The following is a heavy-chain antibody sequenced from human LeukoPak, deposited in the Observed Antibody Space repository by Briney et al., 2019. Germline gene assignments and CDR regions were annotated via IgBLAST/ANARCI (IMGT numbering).Heavy chain of an antibody. CDR1: GGIFSSYA. CDR2: IIPIFGTA. CDR3: ARDLGFDWGNWFDP. D-gene: IGHD3-9*01. Sequence: ASVKVSCKASGGIFSSYAISWVRQAPGQGLEWMGGIIPIFGTANYAQKFQGRVTITADESTSTAYMELSSLRSEDTAVYYCARDLGFDWGNWFDPWGQGTLVTVSS. V-gene: IGHV1-69*13. J-gene: IGHJ5*02.